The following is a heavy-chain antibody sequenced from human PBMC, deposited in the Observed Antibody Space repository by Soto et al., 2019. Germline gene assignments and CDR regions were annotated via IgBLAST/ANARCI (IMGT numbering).Heavy chain of an antibody. D-gene: IGHD6-19*01. CDR3: ARDEGSSGWRPFDY. V-gene: IGHV1-69*13. CDR1: GGTFSSYA. J-gene: IGHJ4*02. CDR2: IIPIFGTA. Sequence: VASVKVSCKASGGTFSSYAISWVPQAPGQGLEWMGGIIPIFGTANYAQKFQGRVTITADESTSTAYMELSSLRSEDTAVYYCARDEGSSGWRPFDYWGQGTLVTVSS.